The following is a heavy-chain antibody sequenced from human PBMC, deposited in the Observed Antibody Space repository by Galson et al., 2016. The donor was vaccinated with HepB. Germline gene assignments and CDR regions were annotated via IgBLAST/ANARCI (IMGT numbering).Heavy chain of an antibody. V-gene: IGHV3-23*01. CDR3: AKVGGPEYSSSRIHYYYYAMDV. D-gene: IGHD6-6*01. CDR2: IRGSGGST. CDR1: GFTFSSYA. Sequence: SLRLSCAASGFTFSSYAMTWVRQAPGKGLEWVSAIRGSGGSTYYADSVKGRFPISRDNSKNTLYLQMNSLGAEDTAVYYCAKVGGPEYSSSRIHYYYYAMDVWGQGTTVTVSS. J-gene: IGHJ6*02.